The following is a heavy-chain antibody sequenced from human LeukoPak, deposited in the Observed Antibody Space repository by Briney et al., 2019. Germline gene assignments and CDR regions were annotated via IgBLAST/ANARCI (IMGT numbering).Heavy chain of an antibody. Sequence: GGSLRLSCAASGFTFSSYWMSWVRQAPGKGLEWVANIKQDGSEKYYVDSVKGRFTISRDNAKNSLYLQMNSLRAEDTAVYYCAREGVDQLPGPAFDIWGQGTMVTVSS. J-gene: IGHJ3*02. D-gene: IGHD2-2*01. V-gene: IGHV3-7*03. CDR1: GFTFSSYW. CDR2: IKQDGSEK. CDR3: AREGVDQLPGPAFDI.